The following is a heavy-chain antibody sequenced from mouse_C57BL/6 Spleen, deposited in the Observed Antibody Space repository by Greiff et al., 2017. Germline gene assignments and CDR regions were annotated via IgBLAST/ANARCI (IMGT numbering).Heavy chain of an antibody. V-gene: IGHV1-4*01. CDR1: GYTFTSYT. Sequence: VQLQQSGAELARPGASVKMSCKASGYTFTSYTMHWVKQRPGQGLEWIGYINPSSGYTKYNQKFKDKATLTADKSSSTAYMQLSSLTSEDSAVYHCKSSVSVYYAVDYWGQGTSDPVPS. J-gene: IGHJ4*01. CDR2: INPSSGYT. CDR3: KSSVSVYYAVDY. D-gene: IGHD3-1*01.